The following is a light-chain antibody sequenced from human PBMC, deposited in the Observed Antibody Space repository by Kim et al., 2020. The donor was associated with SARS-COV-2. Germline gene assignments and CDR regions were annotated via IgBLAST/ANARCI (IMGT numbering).Light chain of an antibody. CDR2: YDR. Sequence: PGQTAMIPGEGRNIGTNSVHWYLQKPGQGPVLVMKYDRDRPAGIPGRISGSNSGSTATLTITRVEAGDEADYYCQVWDNYTDHVVFGGGTQLTVL. V-gene: IGLV3-21*04. CDR1: NIGTNS. J-gene: IGLJ2*01. CDR3: QVWDNYTDHVV.